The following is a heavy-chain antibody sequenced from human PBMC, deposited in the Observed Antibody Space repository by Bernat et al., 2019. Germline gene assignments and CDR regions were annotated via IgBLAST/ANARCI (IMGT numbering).Heavy chain of an antibody. D-gene: IGHD3-16*01. CDR1: GSTFSSFA. J-gene: IGHJ4*03. Sequence: EVQLLESGGGLVQPGGSLRLSCAASGSTFSSFAMNWVRQAPGRGLVWVSAIPGSGDSTNNAESAKGRFTTSKDNSKTALYLPMKSLGAEDTAIYYCAKGRYDWGSSFDSWGQGILVTVSS. CDR3: AKGRYDWGSSFDS. CDR2: IPGSGDST. V-gene: IGHV3-23*01.